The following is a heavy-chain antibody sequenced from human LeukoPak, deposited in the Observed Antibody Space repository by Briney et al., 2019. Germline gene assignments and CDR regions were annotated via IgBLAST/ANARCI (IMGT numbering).Heavy chain of an antibody. CDR1: GGSITSYY. D-gene: IGHD3-10*01. CDR2: IYITGST. J-gene: IGHJ4*02. Sequence: SETLSLTCTVSGGSITSYYWSWIRQSAGKGLEWIGRIYITGSTTYNPSLKSRVTMSLDTSKNQFSLKLSSVTAEDTAVYYCAKGLPNYSSGIGYWGQGTLVTVSS. CDR3: AKGLPNYSSGIGY. V-gene: IGHV4-4*07.